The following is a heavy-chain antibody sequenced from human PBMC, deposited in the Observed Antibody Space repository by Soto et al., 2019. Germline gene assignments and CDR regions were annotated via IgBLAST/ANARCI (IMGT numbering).Heavy chain of an antibody. D-gene: IGHD1-1*01. Sequence: QVHLVQSGAEVREPGASVKISCKASGFTFTTHPIHWVRQAPDQRLEWMGWINPGNGYSYYSQKFQGRVTFNRDTSANTAYMELNSLRAEDTALYYCASRPGLDTGPFDYWGQGTLVTVSS. J-gene: IGHJ4*02. CDR3: ASRPGLDTGPFDY. CDR1: GFTFTTHP. V-gene: IGHV1-3*01. CDR2: INPGNGYS.